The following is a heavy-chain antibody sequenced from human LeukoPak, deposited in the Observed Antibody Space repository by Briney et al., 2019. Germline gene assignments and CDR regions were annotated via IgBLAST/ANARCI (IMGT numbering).Heavy chain of an antibody. CDR2: LHPSGST. CDR3: VRGVDSAKLGY. Sequence: PSETLSLTCAFYDGSFSGYYCNWVRQPPGKGLEWIGELHPSGSTSYNTSLRSRLTISVDTSENQCSLKLTSVTAADTAMYFCVRGVDSAKLGYWGQGALVTVSS. D-gene: IGHD3-22*01. CDR1: DGSFSGYY. V-gene: IGHV4-34*01. J-gene: IGHJ4*02.